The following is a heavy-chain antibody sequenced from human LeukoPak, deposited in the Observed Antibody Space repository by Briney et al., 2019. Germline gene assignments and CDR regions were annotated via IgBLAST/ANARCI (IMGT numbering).Heavy chain of an antibody. CDR2: INPNSGGT. CDR1: GYTFTSYD. J-gene: IGHJ6*03. CDR3: ARTLYDPYYYMDV. Sequence: ASVKVSCKASGYTFTSYDINWVRQAPGQGLEWMGWINPNSGGTNYAQKFQGRVTMTRDTSISTAYMELSRLRSDDTAVYYCARTLYDPYYYMDVWGKGTTVTVSS. D-gene: IGHD3-3*01. V-gene: IGHV1-2*02.